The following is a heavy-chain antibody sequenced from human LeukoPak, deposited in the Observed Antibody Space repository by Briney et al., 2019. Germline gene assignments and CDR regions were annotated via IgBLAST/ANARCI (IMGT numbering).Heavy chain of an antibody. V-gene: IGHV4-59*01. J-gene: IGHJ4*02. CDR1: GGSISSYY. CDR2: IYYSGST. CDR3: ARSKTGFYDSSGYALDY. Sequence: SETLSLTCTVSGGSISSYYWSWIRHPPGKGLEWIGYIYYSGSTNYNPSLKSRVTISVDTSKKQFSLKLSSVTAADTAVYYCARSKTGFYDSSGYALDYWGQGTLVTVSS. D-gene: IGHD3-22*01.